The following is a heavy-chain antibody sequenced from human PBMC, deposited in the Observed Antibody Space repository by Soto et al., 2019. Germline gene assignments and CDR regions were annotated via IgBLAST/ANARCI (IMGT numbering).Heavy chain of an antibody. D-gene: IGHD6-13*01. V-gene: IGHV6-1*01. CDR2: TYYRSKWYN. J-gene: IGHJ3*02. CDR1: GDSVSGNSAA. CDR3: ATQHSSCWYGNAFDI. Sequence: HSQTLSLTCAISGDSVSGNSAAWNWIRQSPSRGLEWLGRTYYRSKWYNDYAVSVKSRITINPDTSKNQFSLQLNSVTPEDTAVYYCATQHSSCWYGNAFDIWGQGTMVTVSS.